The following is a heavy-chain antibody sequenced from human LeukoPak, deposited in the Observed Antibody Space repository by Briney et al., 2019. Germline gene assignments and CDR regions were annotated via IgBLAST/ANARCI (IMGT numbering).Heavy chain of an antibody. J-gene: IGHJ3*02. CDR3: ARVQLAGDDDAFDI. CDR1: GYTFSSYD. CDR2: MNPNSGNT. Sequence: ASVKVSCKASGYTFSSYDINWVRQATGQGLEWMGWMNPNSGNTGYAQKFQGRVTMTRNTSISTAYMELSSLRSEDTAVCYCARVQLAGDDDAFDIWGQGTMVTVSS. V-gene: IGHV1-8*01. D-gene: IGHD6-6*01.